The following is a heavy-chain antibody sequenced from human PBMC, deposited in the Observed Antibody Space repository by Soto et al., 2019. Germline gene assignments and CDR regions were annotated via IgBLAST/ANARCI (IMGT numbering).Heavy chain of an antibody. J-gene: IGHJ4*02. D-gene: IGHD1-1*01. CDR3: AVLGVWTFDY. Sequence: GASVKVSCKASGSTFTGYYMHRVRQAPGQGLEWMGWINPNSGGTNYAQKFQGWVTMTRDTSISTAYMELSRLRSDDTAVYYCAVLGVWTFDYWGQGSLVTVSS. CDR2: INPNSGGT. CDR1: GSTFTGYY. V-gene: IGHV1-2*04.